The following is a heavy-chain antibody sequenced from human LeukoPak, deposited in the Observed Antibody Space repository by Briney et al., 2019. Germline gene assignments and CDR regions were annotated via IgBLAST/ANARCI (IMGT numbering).Heavy chain of an antibody. J-gene: IGHJ5*02. Sequence: PGGSLRPSCAASGFTFSSYSMNWVRQAPGKGLEWVSSISSSSSYIYYADSVKGRFTISRDNAKNSLYLQMNSLRAEDTAVYYCARDTRMVRGVISLNWFDPWGQGTLVTVSS. CDR3: ARDTRMVRGVISLNWFDP. V-gene: IGHV3-21*01. CDR1: GFTFSSYS. CDR2: ISSSSSYI. D-gene: IGHD3-10*01.